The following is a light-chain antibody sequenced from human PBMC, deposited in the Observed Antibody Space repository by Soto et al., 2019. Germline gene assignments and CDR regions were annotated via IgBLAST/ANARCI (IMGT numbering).Light chain of an antibody. J-gene: IGLJ2*01. CDR3: QTGGTGIQV. CDR2: LNSAGSH. CDR1: SGHSSYA. Sequence: QAVLTQSPSASASLGASVKLTCTLSSGHSSYAIAWHQQHPEKGPRYLMKLNSAGSHSKGDGIPDRFSGSSSGAERYLTISSLQSEDEADYYCQTGGTGIQVFGGGTKLTVL. V-gene: IGLV4-69*01.